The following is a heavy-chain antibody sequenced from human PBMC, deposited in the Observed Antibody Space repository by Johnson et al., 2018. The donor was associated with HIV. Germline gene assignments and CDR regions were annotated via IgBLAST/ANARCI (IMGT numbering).Heavy chain of an antibody. Sequence: VQLVESGGGLVQPGGSLRLSCAASGFTFSSYGMNWVRQAPGKGLYWVSAISGSGGTTYYADPVKGRFTISRDNSKNVLYLQMKTLRLEDTAIYYCARPRVAVLPAGAFDIWGPGTMVTVSS. CDR2: ISGSGGTT. CDR3: ARPRVAVLPAGAFDI. V-gene: IGHV3-23*04. J-gene: IGHJ3*02. CDR1: GFTFSSYG. D-gene: IGHD2-2*01.